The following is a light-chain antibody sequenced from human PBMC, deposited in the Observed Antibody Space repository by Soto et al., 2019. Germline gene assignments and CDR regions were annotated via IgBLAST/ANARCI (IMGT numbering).Light chain of an antibody. CDR2: DVS. CDR1: SSDVGGYNY. V-gene: IGLV2-11*01. J-gene: IGLJ1*01. Sequence: QSALTQPRSVSGSPGQSVTISCTGTSSDVGGYNYVSWYQQHPGKAPKLMIYDVSKRPSGVPDRFSGSKSGNTASLTISGLQAEDEADYYCCSYAGSNVFGTGTKRTVL. CDR3: CSYAGSNV.